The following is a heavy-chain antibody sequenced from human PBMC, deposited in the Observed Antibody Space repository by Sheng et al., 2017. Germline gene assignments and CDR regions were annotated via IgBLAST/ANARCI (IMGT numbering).Heavy chain of an antibody. CDR1: GFTFSRFW. J-gene: IGHJ6*03. V-gene: IGHV3-7*01. D-gene: IGHD3-22*01. CDR2: IKQDGSEK. Sequence: EVQLVESGGGLVQPGGSLRLSCAVSGFTFSRFWMTWVRQAPGKGLEWVANIKQDGSEKYYMDSVKGRFTISRDNAKNSLSLQMSSLRAEDTAVYYCARESWLGNYYYMDVWGQGTTITVSS. CDR3: ARESWLGNYYYMDV.